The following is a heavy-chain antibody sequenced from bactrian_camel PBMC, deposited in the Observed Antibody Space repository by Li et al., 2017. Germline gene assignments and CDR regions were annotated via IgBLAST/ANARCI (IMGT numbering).Heavy chain of an antibody. D-gene: IGHD6*01. J-gene: IGHJ6*01. Sequence: VQLVESGGGSVQAGGSLRLSCTASGSTFDDLDMAWYRQAAGSECELVSRISSDGSTYYTDSAKGRFTISQDNVNNTVYLQMNSLKPEDTAVYYCAVPGSWSPECGYSGQGTQVTVS. CDR1: GSTFDDLD. CDR3: AVPGSWSPECGY. V-gene: IGHV3S63*01. CDR2: ISSDGST.